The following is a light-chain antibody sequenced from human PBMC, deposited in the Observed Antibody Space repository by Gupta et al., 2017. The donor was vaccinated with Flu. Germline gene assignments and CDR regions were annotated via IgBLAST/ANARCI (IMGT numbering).Light chain of an antibody. J-gene: IGKJ1*01. Sequence: DIQMTQSPSSLSASVGDRVTITCQASQDISNYLNWYQQKPVKAPKLLIYDESNLETGVPSRCSGSAHRTDFTFAIGGVQSDDIAKYYWHRLFGRGT. CDR3: HRL. CDR2: DES. CDR1: QDISNY. V-gene: IGKV1-33*01.